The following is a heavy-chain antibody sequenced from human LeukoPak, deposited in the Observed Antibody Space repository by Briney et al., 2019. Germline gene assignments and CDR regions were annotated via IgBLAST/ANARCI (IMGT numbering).Heavy chain of an antibody. CDR1: GFTFSSYG. J-gene: IGHJ4*02. CDR3: ARDPDSSGYFDY. Sequence: GGSLRLSCAASGFTFSSYGMHWVRQAPGKGLEWVAFIRYDGSNKYYADSVKGRFTISRDNSKNTLYLQMNSLRAEDTAVYYCARDPDSSGYFDYWGQGTLVTVSS. D-gene: IGHD3-22*01. V-gene: IGHV3-30*02. CDR2: IRYDGSNK.